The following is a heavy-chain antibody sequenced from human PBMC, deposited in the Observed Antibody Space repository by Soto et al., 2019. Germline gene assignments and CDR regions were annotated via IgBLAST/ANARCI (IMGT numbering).Heavy chain of an antibody. CDR2: ISYDGSNK. J-gene: IGHJ4*02. CDR3: ARDGDADSSGWYLQPFDY. Sequence: QVQLVESGGGVVQPGRSLRLSCAASGFTFSSYAMHWVRQAPGKGLEWVAVISYDGSNKYYADSVKGRFTISRDNSKNTLYRQMNSLRAEDTAVYYCARDGDADSSGWYLQPFDYWGQGTLVTVSS. CDR1: GFTFSSYA. V-gene: IGHV3-30-3*01. D-gene: IGHD6-19*01.